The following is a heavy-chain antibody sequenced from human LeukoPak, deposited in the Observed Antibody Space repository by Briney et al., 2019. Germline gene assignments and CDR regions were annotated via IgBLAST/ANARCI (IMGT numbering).Heavy chain of an antibody. CDR3: ARDSLTIFGVVITKSGIFDY. J-gene: IGHJ4*02. CDR2: INTNTGNP. D-gene: IGHD3-3*01. V-gene: IGHV7-4-1*02. Sequence: ASVKVSCTASGYTFTSYAMNWVRQAPGQGLEWMGWINTNTGNPTYAQGFTGRFVFSLDTSVSTAYLQISSLKAEDTAVYYCARDSLTIFGVVITKSGIFDYWGQGTLVTVSS. CDR1: GYTFTSYA.